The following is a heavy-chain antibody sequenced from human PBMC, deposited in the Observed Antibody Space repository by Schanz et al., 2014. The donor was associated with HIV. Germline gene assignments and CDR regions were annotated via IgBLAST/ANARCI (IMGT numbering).Heavy chain of an antibody. Sequence: GQLVESGGGLVKPGESLRISCAASGFTFNYAWMSWVRQAPGKGLEWVAAMWYDESHKGYADSVKGRFTISRDNAKNSLYLQMNSLRAEDTALYYCAKGTNYYGSGSYHYYYGMDVWGLGTTVTVSS. V-gene: IGHV3-33*03. D-gene: IGHD3-10*01. CDR3: AKGTNYYGSGSYHYYYGMDV. J-gene: IGHJ6*02. CDR1: GFTFNYAW. CDR2: MWYDESHK.